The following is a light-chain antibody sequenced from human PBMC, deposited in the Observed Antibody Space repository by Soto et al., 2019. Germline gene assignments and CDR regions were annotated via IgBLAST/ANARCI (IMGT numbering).Light chain of an antibody. Sequence: DIVMTQTPDSLAVSLGESSTLNRRSSQTILYSSNNKNYLAWYQQKPGQPPKLLIYWASTRESGVPERFSGSGSATYFTLTISSLQAEDVGVYYCQQYYRAPWPFGQVTKVDVK. CDR2: WAS. J-gene: IGKJ1*01. CDR1: QTILYSSNNKNY. CDR3: QQYYRAPWP. V-gene: IGKV4-1*01.